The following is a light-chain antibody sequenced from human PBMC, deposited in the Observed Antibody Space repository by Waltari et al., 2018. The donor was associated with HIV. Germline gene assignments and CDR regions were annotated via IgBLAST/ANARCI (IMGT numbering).Light chain of an antibody. J-gene: IGKJ5*01. CDR2: DGS. V-gene: IGKV3-11*01. CDR3: QEYSSWPPIT. Sequence: EIVLTQSPATLSLSPGERATLSCSASQSVSSFLAWYQQKPGQAPRLLIFDGSNGATGIPARFTGSGAGTDFTLTISSLEPEDFAVYYCQEYSSWPPITFGQGTRLEIK. CDR1: QSVSSF.